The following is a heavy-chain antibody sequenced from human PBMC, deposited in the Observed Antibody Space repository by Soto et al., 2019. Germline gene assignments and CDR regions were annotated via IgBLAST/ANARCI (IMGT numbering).Heavy chain of an antibody. CDR3: ARVTTSTQSTWFDP. D-gene: IGHD2-15*01. Sequence: QVHLQESGPGLVKPSGTLSLTCAVSGGSITTTDWWTWVRQPPGKGLEWIGEIFHSGTTNYSPSVKRRVTISVDKSKNQFSLRLTSVTAAATAVYYCARVTTSTQSTWFDPWGQGTLVTVSS. CDR1: GGSITTTDW. J-gene: IGHJ5*02. V-gene: IGHV4-4*02. CDR2: IFHSGTT.